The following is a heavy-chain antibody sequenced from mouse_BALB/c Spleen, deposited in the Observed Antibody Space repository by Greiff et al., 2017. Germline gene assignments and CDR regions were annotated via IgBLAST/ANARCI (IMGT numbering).Heavy chain of an antibody. CDR3: AREGYDGYAMDY. D-gene: IGHD2-2*01. J-gene: IGHJ4*01. V-gene: IGHV3-6*02. Sequence: EVQLVESGPGLVKPSQSLSLTCSVTGYSITSGYYWNWIRQFPGNKLEWMGYISYDGSNNYNPSLKNRISITRDTSKNQFFLKLNSVTTEDTATYYCAREGYDGYAMDYWGQGTSVTVSS. CDR1: GYSITSGYY. CDR2: ISYDGSN.